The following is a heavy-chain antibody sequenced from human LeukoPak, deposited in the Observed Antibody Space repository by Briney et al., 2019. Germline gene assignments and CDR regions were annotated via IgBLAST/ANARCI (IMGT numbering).Heavy chain of an antibody. CDR3: ARSGYSYGYLGYYFDY. D-gene: IGHD5-18*01. Sequence: ASVKVSCKASGYTFTGYYMHWVRQAPGQGLEWMGRINPNSGGTNYAKKFQGRVTMTRDTSISTAYMELSRLRSDDTAVYYCARSGYSYGYLGYYFDYWGQGTLVTVSS. J-gene: IGHJ4*02. CDR2: INPNSGGT. V-gene: IGHV1-2*06. CDR1: GYTFTGYY.